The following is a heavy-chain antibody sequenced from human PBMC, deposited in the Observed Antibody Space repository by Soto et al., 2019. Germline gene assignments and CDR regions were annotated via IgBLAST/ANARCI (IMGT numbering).Heavy chain of an antibody. V-gene: IGHV3-30-3*01. CDR3: AREVGVAPYSGMDV. D-gene: IGHD5-12*01. CDR1: GFTFSSYA. Sequence: GGSLRLSCAASGFTFSSYAMHWVRQAPGKGLEWVAVISYDGSNKYYADSVKGRFTISRDNSKNTLYLQMNSLRAEDTAVYYCAREVGVAPYSGMDVCGQGPTVTVYS. J-gene: IGHJ6*02. CDR2: ISYDGSNK.